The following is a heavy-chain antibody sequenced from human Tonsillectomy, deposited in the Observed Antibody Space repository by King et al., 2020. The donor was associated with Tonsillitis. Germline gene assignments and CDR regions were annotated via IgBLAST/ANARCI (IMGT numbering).Heavy chain of an antibody. CDR2: IDTAGDT. J-gene: IGHJ6*02. CDR1: GFTFSDCD. Sequence: QLVQSGGGLVQPGGSLRLSCAASGFTFSDCDMHWVRKTTGKSLEWVSGIDTAGDTYYPGSVKGRFTISRENAKNSLSLQMNSLRSGDTAVYYCIRRPKSCTSSGFYYYAMDVWGQGNTVTVSS. CDR3: IRRPKSCTSSGFYYYAMDV. V-gene: IGHV3-13*01. D-gene: IGHD6-6*01.